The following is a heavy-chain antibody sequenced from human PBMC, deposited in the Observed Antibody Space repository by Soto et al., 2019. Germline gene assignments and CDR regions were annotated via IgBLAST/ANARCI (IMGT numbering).Heavy chain of an antibody. CDR1: GYSFTSYW. CDR3: ARHPLVSWTQFDS. CDR2: IDPADSYP. D-gene: IGHD6-13*01. Sequence: GESLKISCKGSGYSFTSYWITWVRQMPGKGLEWMGTIDPADSYPNYGPSFQGHVTFSADKSISTAFLQWSSLKASDTAMYYCARHPLVSWTQFDSWGQGTLVTVSS. J-gene: IGHJ4*02. V-gene: IGHV5-10-1*01.